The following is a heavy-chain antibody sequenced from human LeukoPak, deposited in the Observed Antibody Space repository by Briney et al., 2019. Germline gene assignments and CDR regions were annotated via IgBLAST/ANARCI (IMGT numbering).Heavy chain of an antibody. Sequence: ASVKVSCKASGYTFTGYYMHWVRQAPGQGLEWMGWINPNSGGTNDAQKFQGRVTMTRDTSISTAYMELSRLRSDDTAVYYCARSRYDYGDYVGWFDPWGQGTLVTVSS. CDR1: GYTFTGYY. J-gene: IGHJ5*02. CDR3: ARSRYDYGDYVGWFDP. V-gene: IGHV1-2*02. CDR2: INPNSGGT. D-gene: IGHD4-17*01.